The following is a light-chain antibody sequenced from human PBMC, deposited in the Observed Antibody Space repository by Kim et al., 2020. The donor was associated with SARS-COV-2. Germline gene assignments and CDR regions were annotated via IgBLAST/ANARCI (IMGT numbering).Light chain of an antibody. CDR1: QSITNY. CDR3: QQRHTAPLLS. V-gene: IGKV1-39*01. J-gene: IGKJ4*01. Sequence: DIQLTQSPSSLSASVGDRVTIACRSSQSITNYLNWYQQRPGKAPKLLIYASSTLQRGVPSRFSGSGSGTDFTLTISSLQPEDFATYYCQQRHTAPLLSFGGGTKVDIK. CDR2: ASS.